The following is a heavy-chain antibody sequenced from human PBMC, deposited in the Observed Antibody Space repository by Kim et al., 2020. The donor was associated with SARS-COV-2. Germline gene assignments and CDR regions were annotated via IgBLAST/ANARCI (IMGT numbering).Heavy chain of an antibody. D-gene: IGHD1-26*01. CDR2: IKSKTDGGTT. J-gene: IGHJ4*02. CDR1: GFTFSNAW. CDR3: TTAGGSYWVRGY. Sequence: GGSLRLSCAASGFTFSNAWMSWVRQAPGKGLEWVVRIKSKTDGGTTDYAAPVKGRFTISRDDSKNTLYLQMNSLKTEDTAVYYCTTAGGSYWVRGYWGQGTLVTVSS. V-gene: IGHV3-15*01.